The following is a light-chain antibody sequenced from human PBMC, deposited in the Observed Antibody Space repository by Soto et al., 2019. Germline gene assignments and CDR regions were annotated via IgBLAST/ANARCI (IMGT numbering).Light chain of an antibody. Sequence: EIVLTQSPATLSLSPGERATLSCGASQSVSSSYFAWYRQKPGLAPRLLIYDASSRATGIPDRFSGSGSGTDFTLTISRLEPEDFAVYYCQQYGSSPALTFGGGTKVEIK. V-gene: IGKV3D-20*01. J-gene: IGKJ4*01. CDR3: QQYGSSPALT. CDR1: QSVSSSY. CDR2: DAS.